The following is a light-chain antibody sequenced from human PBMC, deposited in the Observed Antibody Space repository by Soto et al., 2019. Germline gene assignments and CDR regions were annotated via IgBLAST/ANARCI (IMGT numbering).Light chain of an antibody. V-gene: IGKV1-39*01. CDR3: QQSYSTPRGT. J-gene: IGKJ1*01. Sequence: DIQMTQSPSSLSASVGDRVTITCRASQSISSYLNWYQQKPGKAPKLLIYAASSLQSGVPSRFSGSGSGTDFTLTISSLQPEDSATYYCQQSYSTPRGTFGQGAKVDIK. CDR1: QSISSY. CDR2: AAS.